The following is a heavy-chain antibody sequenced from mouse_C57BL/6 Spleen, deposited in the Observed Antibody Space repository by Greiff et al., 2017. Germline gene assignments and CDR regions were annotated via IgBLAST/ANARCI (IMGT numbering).Heavy chain of an antibody. J-gene: IGHJ4*01. CDR2: ISSGSSTI. Sequence: EVHLVESGGGLVKPGGSLKLSCAASGFTFSDYGMHWVRQAPEKGLEWVAYISSGSSTIYYADTVKGRFTISRDNAKNTLFLQMTSLRSEDTAMYYCARNGNYGDYAMDYWGQGTSVTVSS. CDR1: GFTFSDYG. CDR3: ARNGNYGDYAMDY. D-gene: IGHD2-1*01. V-gene: IGHV5-17*01.